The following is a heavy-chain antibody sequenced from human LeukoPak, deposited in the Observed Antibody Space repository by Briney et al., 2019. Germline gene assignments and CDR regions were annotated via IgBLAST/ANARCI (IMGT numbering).Heavy chain of an antibody. D-gene: IGHD2-15*01. J-gene: IGHJ4*02. CDR2: INHSGST. CDR1: GGSFSGYY. CDR3: ARGVVAYFDY. Sequence: SETLSLTCAVYGGSFSGYYWSWIRQPPGKGLEWIGEINHSGSTNYNPSLKSRVTISVDTSKNQFSPKLSSVTAADTAVYYCARGVVAYFDYWGQGTLVTVSS. V-gene: IGHV4-34*01.